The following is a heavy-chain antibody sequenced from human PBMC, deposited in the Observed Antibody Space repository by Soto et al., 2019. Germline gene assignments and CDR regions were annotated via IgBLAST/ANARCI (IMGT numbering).Heavy chain of an antibody. CDR2: IYPGDSDT. Sequence: HGESLKISCKGSGYSFTNYWIGWVRQMPGKGLEWMGIIYPGDSDTRYSPSFQGQVTISADKSISTAYLQWSSLRASDTAMYYCEIRGEWYFFDMWAQGTMVTVSS. CDR1: GYSFTNYW. J-gene: IGHJ3*02. D-gene: IGHD2-21*01. CDR3: EIRGEWYFFDM. V-gene: IGHV5-51*01.